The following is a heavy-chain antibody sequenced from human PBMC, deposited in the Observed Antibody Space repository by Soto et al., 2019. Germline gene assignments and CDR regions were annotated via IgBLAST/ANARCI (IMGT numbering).Heavy chain of an antibody. J-gene: IGHJ6*02. D-gene: IGHD2-15*01. Sequence: ASVKVSCKASGYTFTGYYMHWVLQAPGQGLEWMGWINPNSGGTNYAQKFQGRVTMTRDTSISTAYMELSRLRSDDTAVYYCAREGWYHTVPGGMDVWGQGTTVTVSS. CDR3: AREGWYHTVPGGMDV. V-gene: IGHV1-2*02. CDR2: INPNSGGT. CDR1: GYTFTGYY.